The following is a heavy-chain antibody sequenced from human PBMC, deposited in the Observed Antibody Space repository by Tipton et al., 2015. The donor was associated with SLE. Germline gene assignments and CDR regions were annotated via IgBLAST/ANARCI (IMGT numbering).Heavy chain of an antibody. J-gene: IGHJ4*02. V-gene: IGHV4-31*03. CDR3: ARGGVGGYDYFDS. CDR2: IYRSGSA. CDR1: GGSISSDDYY. D-gene: IGHD5-12*01. Sequence: LRLSCTVSGGSISSDDYYWTWIRQFPGKGLEWIGHIYRSGSANHNPSLNSRLSLSVDKSQNQFSLRLSSVTAADTAVYYCARGGVGGYDYFDSWGQGALVIVSS.